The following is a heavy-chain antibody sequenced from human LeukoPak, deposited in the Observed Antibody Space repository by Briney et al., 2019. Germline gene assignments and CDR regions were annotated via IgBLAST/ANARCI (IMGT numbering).Heavy chain of an antibody. CDR2: IDGSGGTT. V-gene: IGHV3-23*01. D-gene: IGHD6-13*01. CDR1: GFTFTRNA. Sequence: GGSLRLSCAASGFTFTRNAMAWVRQAPGKGLEWVSAIDGSGGTTFYADSVKGRVTISRVQSTNTVYLQMNSLRAEDTAVYYCARDRAAADLDYWGQGTLVTVSS. J-gene: IGHJ4*02. CDR3: ARDRAAADLDY.